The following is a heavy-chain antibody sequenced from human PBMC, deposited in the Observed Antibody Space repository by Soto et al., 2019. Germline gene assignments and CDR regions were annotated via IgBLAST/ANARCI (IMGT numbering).Heavy chain of an antibody. CDR1: GFTFSSYA. D-gene: IGHD3-22*01. J-gene: IGHJ4*02. CDR2: ISGSGGST. V-gene: IGHV3-23*01. Sequence: PGGSLRLSCAASGFTFSSYAMSWVRQAPGKGLEWVSAISGSGGSTYYADSVKGRFTVSRDNSKNTLYLQMNSLRAEDTAVYYCAKVFPPYYYDSSGYFLFDYWGQGTLVTVSS. CDR3: AKVFPPYYYDSSGYFLFDY.